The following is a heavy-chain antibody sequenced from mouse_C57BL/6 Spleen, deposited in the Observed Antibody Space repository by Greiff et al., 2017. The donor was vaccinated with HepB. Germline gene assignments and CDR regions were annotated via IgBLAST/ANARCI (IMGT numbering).Heavy chain of an antibody. V-gene: IGHV1-72*01. CDR2: IDPNSGGT. D-gene: IGHD2-2*01. Sequence: QVQLQQPGAELVKPGASVKLSCKASGYTFTSYWMHWVKQRPGRGLEWIGRIDPNSGGTKYNEKFKSKATLTVDKPSSTAYMQLSSLTSEDSAVYYCERERGLYYGSLGYFDVWGTGTTVTVSS. CDR3: ERERGLYYGSLGYFDV. J-gene: IGHJ1*03. CDR1: GYTFTSYW.